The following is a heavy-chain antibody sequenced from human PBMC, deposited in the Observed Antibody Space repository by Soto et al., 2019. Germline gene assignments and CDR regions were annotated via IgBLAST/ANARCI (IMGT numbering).Heavy chain of an antibody. CDR1: GDTFSSDA. D-gene: IGHD6-19*01. CDR2: IIPIFGTA. J-gene: IGHJ3*02. Sequence: SLVRGSCQASGDTFSSDAISWVRQAHGQGLEWMGGIIPIFGTANYAQKFQGRVTITADESTSTAYMELSSLRSEDTAVYYCASSPQWPTLDDAFDIWGQGTMVTVSS. V-gene: IGHV1-69*13. CDR3: ASSPQWPTLDDAFDI.